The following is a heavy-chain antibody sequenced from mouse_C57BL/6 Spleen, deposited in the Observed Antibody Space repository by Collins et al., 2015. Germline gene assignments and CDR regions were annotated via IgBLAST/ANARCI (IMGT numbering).Heavy chain of an antibody. CDR2: ISCYNGAT. Sequence: LVKTGASVKISCKASGYSFTGYYMHWVKQSHGKSLEWIGYISCYNGATSYNQKFKGKATFTVDTSFSTAYMQFNSLTSEDSAVYYCARYKDWDEAMDYWGQGTSVTVSS. D-gene: IGHD4-1*01. CDR3: ARYKDWDEAMDY. V-gene: IGHV1S34*01. J-gene: IGHJ4*01. CDR1: GYSFTGYY.